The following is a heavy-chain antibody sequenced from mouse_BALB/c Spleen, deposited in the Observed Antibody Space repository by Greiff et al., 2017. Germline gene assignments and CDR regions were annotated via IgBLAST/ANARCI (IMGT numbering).Heavy chain of an antibody. CDR3: TRDPGSSYENWFAY. V-gene: IGHV5-6-4*01. J-gene: IGHJ3*01. D-gene: IGHD1-1*01. CDR1: GFTFSSYT. CDR2: ISSGGSYT. Sequence: EVQVVESGGGLVKPGGSLKLSCAASGFTFSSYTMSWVRQTPEKRLEWVATISSGGSYTYYPDSVKGRFTISRDNAKNTLYLQMGSLKSEDTAMYYCTRDPGSSYENWFAYWGQGTLVTVSA.